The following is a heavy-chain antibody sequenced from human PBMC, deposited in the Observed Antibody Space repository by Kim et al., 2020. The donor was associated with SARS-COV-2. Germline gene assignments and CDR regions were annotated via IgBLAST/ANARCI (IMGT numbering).Heavy chain of an antibody. CDR1: GFTFSDYA. CDR2: INADSGNT. D-gene: IGHD2-8*02. J-gene: IGHJ4*02. V-gene: IGHV1-3*01. Sequence: ASVKVSCKASGFTFSDYAMYWVRQAPGQRLEWMGWINADSGNTRYSQKFQGRVTITWDTSASTAYLDLTSLRFEDTAVYYCARERFVWCFDYCGQGSLVT. CDR3: ARERFVWCFDY.